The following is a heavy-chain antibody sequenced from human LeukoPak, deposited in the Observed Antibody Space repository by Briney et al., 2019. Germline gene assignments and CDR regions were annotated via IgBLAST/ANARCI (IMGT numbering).Heavy chain of an antibody. CDR2: IRSKTYGGTT. D-gene: IGHD3-10*01. Sequence: GGALKLSCRASGFTFGDYGMSWGRQAPGKGLEWVGFIRSKTYGGTTEYAASVKGRFTISRDDSKSIAYLQMNSLKTEDTAVYYCTGSFGELTFFDNWGQGTLVTVSS. CDR1: GFTFGDYG. CDR3: TGSFGELTFFDN. V-gene: IGHV3-49*04. J-gene: IGHJ4*02.